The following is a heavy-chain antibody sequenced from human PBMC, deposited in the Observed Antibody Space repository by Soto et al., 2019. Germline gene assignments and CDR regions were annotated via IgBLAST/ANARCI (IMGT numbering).Heavy chain of an antibody. J-gene: IGHJ4*02. D-gene: IGHD4-17*01. CDR3: ARDDNYDDNGLDH. CDR1: GFSFNTHG. Sequence: QVQLVESGGGVVRPGRSLRLSCEATGFSFNTHGMHWVRQAPGKGLEWVAVIVNDGSEQAYSDSVKGRFTISRDNSKNTQYLQMNNLRAEDTAVFYCARDDNYDDNGLDHWGQGILVTVSS. V-gene: IGHV3-33*01. CDR2: IVNDGSEQ.